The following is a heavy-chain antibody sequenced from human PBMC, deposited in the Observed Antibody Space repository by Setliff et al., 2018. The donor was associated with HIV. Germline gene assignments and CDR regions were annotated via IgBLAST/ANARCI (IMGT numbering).Heavy chain of an antibody. Sequence: GESLKISCQASGYSFTTFWIAWVRQMPGKGLEWMGIIYPGDSDTTYSPSFQGQVTISVDKSISTAYLQWSSLKASDSAMYYCARQTVHTTHSLDFGSPNRDYYYGMDVWGQGTTVTVSS. CDR3: ARQTVHTTHSLDFGSPNRDYYYGMDV. CDR1: GYSFTTFW. CDR2: IYPGDSDT. J-gene: IGHJ6*02. V-gene: IGHV5-51*01. D-gene: IGHD1-1*01.